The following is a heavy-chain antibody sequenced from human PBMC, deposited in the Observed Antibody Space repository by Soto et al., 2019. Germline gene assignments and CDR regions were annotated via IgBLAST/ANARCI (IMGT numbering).Heavy chain of an antibody. Sequence: TLSRTCSVSVVVTFSGSYYWRWILQRPGKGLECLGYIFNSGSAYYNPSLRSRVTISIDTSKDEFSLTLSSVTAADTAVYFCARGYSGYDYNFDYWGQGISVTVSS. CDR1: VVVTFSGSYY. D-gene: IGHD5-12*01. V-gene: IGHV4-31*03. J-gene: IGHJ4*02. CDR3: ARGYSGYDYNFDY. CDR2: IFNSGSA.